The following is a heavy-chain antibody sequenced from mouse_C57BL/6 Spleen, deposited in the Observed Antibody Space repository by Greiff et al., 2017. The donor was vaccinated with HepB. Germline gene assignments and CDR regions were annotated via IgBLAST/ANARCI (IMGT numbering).Heavy chain of an antibody. D-gene: IGHD2-4*01. CDR1: GYTFTSYW. V-gene: IGHV1-55*01. CDR2: IYPGSGST. Sequence: VQLQQPGAELVKPGASVKMSCKASGYTFTSYWITWVKQRPGQGLEWIGDIYPGSGSTNYNEKFKSKATLTVDTSSSTAYMQLSSLTSEDSAVYYCAKNYDYESAMDYWGQGTSVTVSS. J-gene: IGHJ4*01. CDR3: AKNYDYESAMDY.